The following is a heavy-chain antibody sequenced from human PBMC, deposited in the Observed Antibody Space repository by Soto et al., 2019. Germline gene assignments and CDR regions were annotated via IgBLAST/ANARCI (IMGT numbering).Heavy chain of an antibody. J-gene: IGHJ4*02. CDR2: IIPIFGTA. CDR1: GGTFSSYA. V-gene: IGHV1-69*06. Sequence: GASVKVSCKASGGTFSSYAISWVRQAPGQGLEWMGGIIPIFGTANYAQKFQGRVTITADKSTSTAYMELSSLRSEDTAVYYCATPGGDYYDSSGYYYLFDYWGQGTLVTVSS. D-gene: IGHD3-22*01. CDR3: ATPGGDYYDSSGYYYLFDY.